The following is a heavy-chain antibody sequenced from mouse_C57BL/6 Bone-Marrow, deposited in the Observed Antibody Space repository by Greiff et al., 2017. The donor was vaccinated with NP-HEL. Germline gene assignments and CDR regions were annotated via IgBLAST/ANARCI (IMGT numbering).Heavy chain of an antibody. D-gene: IGHD2-4*01. CDR1: GYTFTDYY. Sequence: EVQLQQSGPELVKPGASVKISCKASGYTFTDYYMNWVKQSHGKSLEWIGDINPNNGGTSYNQKFKGKATLTVDKSSSTAYMELRSLTSEDSAVYYCARALYDYDGYYFDYWGQGTTLTVSS. V-gene: IGHV1-26*01. J-gene: IGHJ2*01. CDR2: INPNNGGT. CDR3: ARALYDYDGYYFDY.